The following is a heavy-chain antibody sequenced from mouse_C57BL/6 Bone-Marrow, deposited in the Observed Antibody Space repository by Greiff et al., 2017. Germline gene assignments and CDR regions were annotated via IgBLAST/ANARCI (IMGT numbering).Heavy chain of an antibody. CDR2: FDPSDSYT. V-gene: IGHV1-50*01. CDR3: ARGAY. CDR1: GYTFTSYW. J-gene: IGHJ3*01. Sequence: QVQLQQPGAELVKPGASVKLSCKASGYTFTSYWLQWVKQRPGQGLEWIGEFDPSDSYTNYNQKFKGKATLTVDTSSSTAYMQLSSLTSEDSAVYYCARGAYWGQGTLVTVSA.